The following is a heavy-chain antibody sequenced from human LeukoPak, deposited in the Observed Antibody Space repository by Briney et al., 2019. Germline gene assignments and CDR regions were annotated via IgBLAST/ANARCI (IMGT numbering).Heavy chain of an antibody. D-gene: IGHD6-13*01. CDR2: ISAYNGNT. CDR3: AREDVMVWSISSSRGENWFDP. CDR1: GYTFTSYG. Sequence: ASVKVSCKASGYTFTSYGISWVRQAPGQGLEWMGWISAYNGNTNYAQKLQGRVTMTTDTSTSTAYMELRSLRSDDTAVYYCAREDVMVWSISSSRGENWFDPWGQGTLVTVSS. J-gene: IGHJ5*02. V-gene: IGHV1-18*01.